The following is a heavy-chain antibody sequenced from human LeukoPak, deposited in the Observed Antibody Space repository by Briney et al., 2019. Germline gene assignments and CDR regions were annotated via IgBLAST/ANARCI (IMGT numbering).Heavy chain of an antibody. D-gene: IGHD3-22*01. CDR3: AKGGGDHYDSSGYFPGY. CDR1: GFTFSSYE. CDR2: ISYDGSNK. J-gene: IGHJ4*02. V-gene: IGHV3-30*18. Sequence: GGSLRLSCAASGFTFSSYEMNWVRQAPGKGLEWVAVISYDGSNKYYADSVKGRFTISRDNSKNTLYLQMNSLRAEDTAVYYCAKGGGDHYDSSGYFPGYWGQGTLVTVSS.